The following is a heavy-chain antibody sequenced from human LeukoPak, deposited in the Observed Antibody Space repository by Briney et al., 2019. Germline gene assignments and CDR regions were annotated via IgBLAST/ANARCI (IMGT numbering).Heavy chain of an antibody. CDR1: TPTFSSFC. V-gene: IGHV3-23*01. D-gene: IGHD1-26*01. CDR3: AKSGVGATDTDYYYNYMDV. Sequence: GQSLTLSWALATPTFSSFCMSCDRPLAGGGLEWDSATLGMGGSTYYADSVKGRFTICRDNSKNTLYLQMNSLRAEDTAVYYCAKSGVGATDTDYYYNYMDVWGKGTTVTVSS. J-gene: IGHJ6*03. CDR2: TLGMGGST.